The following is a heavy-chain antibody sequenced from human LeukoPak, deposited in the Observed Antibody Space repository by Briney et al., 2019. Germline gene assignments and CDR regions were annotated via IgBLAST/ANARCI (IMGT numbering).Heavy chain of an antibody. D-gene: IGHD3-10*01. Sequence: SETLSLTCTVSGGPVSSGSYYWSWIRQPPGKGLEWIGYIYYSGSTNYNPSLKSRGTISVDTSNNQFSLKLTSVTAADTAVYYCARSGRGNSAGFDCGGQGTLVTVPS. CDR1: GGPVSSGSYY. CDR3: ARSGRGNSAGFDC. J-gene: IGHJ4*02. V-gene: IGHV4-61*01. CDR2: IYYSGST.